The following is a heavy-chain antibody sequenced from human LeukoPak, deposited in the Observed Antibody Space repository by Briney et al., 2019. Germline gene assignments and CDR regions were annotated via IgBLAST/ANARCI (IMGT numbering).Heavy chain of an antibody. D-gene: IGHD2-15*01. CDR2: MYHSGST. V-gene: IGHV4-4*01. Sequence: PSGTLSLTCAVSGGSISSDNWWSWVRQPPGKGLEGIGDMYHSGSTKYNASLKSRVTISVDKSKHQLSLKLSSVTAADTAVYCCARLSLLNLDKWGQGTLVTVSS. J-gene: IGHJ4*02. CDR1: GGSISSDNW. CDR3: ARLSLLNLDK.